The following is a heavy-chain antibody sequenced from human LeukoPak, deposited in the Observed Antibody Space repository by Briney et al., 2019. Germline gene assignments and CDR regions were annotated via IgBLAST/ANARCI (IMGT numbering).Heavy chain of an antibody. CDR1: GYSISSGYY. CDR2: IYHSGST. D-gene: IGHD3-3*01. Sequence: PSETLSLTCTVSGYSISSGYYWGWIRQPPGKGLEWIGSIYHSGSTYYNPSLKSRVTISVDTSKNQFSLKLSSVTAADTAVYYCARMRRDFWSGYYAGHTVTTPDYWGQGTLVTVSS. J-gene: IGHJ4*02. CDR3: ARMRRDFWSGYYAGHTVTTPDY. V-gene: IGHV4-38-2*02.